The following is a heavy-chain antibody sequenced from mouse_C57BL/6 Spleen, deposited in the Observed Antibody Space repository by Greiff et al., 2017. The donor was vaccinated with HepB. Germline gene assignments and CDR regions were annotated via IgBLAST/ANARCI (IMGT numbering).Heavy chain of an antibody. CDR2: INPNNGGT. D-gene: IGHD2-4*01. Sequence: EVKLQQSGPELVKPGASVKISCKASGYTFTDYYMNWVKQSHGKSLEWIGDINPNNGGTSYNQKFKGKATLTVDKSSSTAYMELRSLTAEDSAVYYCARVYDYLYYFDYWGQGTTLTVSS. CDR1: GYTFTDYY. CDR3: ARVYDYLYYFDY. J-gene: IGHJ2*01. V-gene: IGHV1-26*01.